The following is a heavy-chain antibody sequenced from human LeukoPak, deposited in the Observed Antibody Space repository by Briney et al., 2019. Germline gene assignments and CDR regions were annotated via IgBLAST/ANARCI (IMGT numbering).Heavy chain of an antibody. CDR2: IYYSGST. D-gene: IGHD1-26*01. CDR3: ARYVRNNGTFYLDY. Sequence: SETLSLTCAVSGVSISSGYWSWIRQPPGKGLEWIGYIYYSGSTNYNPSLESRVSMSLDTSKTQFSLKLRSVTAADTAVYYCARYVRNNGTFYLDYWGQGTLVTVSS. V-gene: IGHV4-59*01. CDR1: GVSISSGY. J-gene: IGHJ4*02.